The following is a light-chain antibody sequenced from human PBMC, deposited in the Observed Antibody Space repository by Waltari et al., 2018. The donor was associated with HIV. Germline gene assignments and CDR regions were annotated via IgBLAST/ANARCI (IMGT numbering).Light chain of an antibody. CDR2: KRS. CDR3: QQYNTYSPRSWT. Sequence: DIQMTQSPSTLSASVGDRVTITCRAIQSISNWLAWYQQKPGKAPKLLIYKRSSLKGGVPSRFSGSGSGTEFTLTISSLQPDDFATYYCQQYNTYSPRSWTFGQGTKVEIK. J-gene: IGKJ1*01. CDR1: QSISNW. V-gene: IGKV1-5*03.